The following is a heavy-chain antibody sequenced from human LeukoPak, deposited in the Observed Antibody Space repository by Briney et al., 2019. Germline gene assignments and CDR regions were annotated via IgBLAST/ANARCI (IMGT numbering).Heavy chain of an antibody. CDR1: GYTFSSYW. CDR2: IKQDGSEK. D-gene: IGHD2-2*02. J-gene: IGHJ4*02. V-gene: IGHV3-7*01. CDR3: ARESCSTTSCYTPSFDY. Sequence: SCKASGYTFSSYWMSWVRQAPGKGLEWVANIKQDGSEKYYVDSVKGRFTISRDNAKNSLYLQMNSLRAEDTAVYYCARESCSTTSCYTPSFDYWGQGTLVTVSS.